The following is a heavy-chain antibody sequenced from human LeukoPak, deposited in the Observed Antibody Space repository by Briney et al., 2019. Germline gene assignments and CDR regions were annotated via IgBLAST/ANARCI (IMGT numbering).Heavy chain of an antibody. CDR2: ITSSGSYI. V-gene: IGHV3-21*04. Sequence: GGSLRLSCAASGFTFSSYTMNWVRQAPGKGPEWVSSITSSGSYIYYADSVKGRFTISRDNSKNTLYLQMNSLRAEDTAVYYCAKYGSGSYYLYYYYYYMDVWGKGTTVTISS. D-gene: IGHD3-10*01. CDR3: AKYGSGSYYLYYYYYYMDV. CDR1: GFTFSSYT. J-gene: IGHJ6*03.